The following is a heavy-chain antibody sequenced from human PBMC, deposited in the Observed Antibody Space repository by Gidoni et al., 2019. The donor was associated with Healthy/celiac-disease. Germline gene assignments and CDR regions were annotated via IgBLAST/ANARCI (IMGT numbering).Heavy chain of an antibody. CDR1: GYTFTGYY. D-gene: IGHD2-2*01. J-gene: IGHJ6*02. Sequence: QVQLVQSGAEVKKPGASVKVSCKAYGYTFTGYYMHWVRQAPGQGLEWMGGLNPNSGGTNYAQKFQGRVTMTRDTSISTAYMELSRLRSDDTAVYYCASCTSCYDDYYYYYGMDVWGQGTTVTVSS. CDR3: ASCTSCYDDYYYYYGMDV. CDR2: LNPNSGGT. V-gene: IGHV1-2*02.